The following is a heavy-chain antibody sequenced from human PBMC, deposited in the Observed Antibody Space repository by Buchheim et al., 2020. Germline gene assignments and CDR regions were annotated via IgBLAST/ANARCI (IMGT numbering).Heavy chain of an antibody. CDR2: ISYDGSNK. V-gene: IGHV3-30*03. CDR1: GFTFSSYG. CDR3: ARSFDSSGYSHYYYGMDV. D-gene: IGHD3-22*01. Sequence: QVQLVESGGGVVQPGRSLRLSCAASGFTFSSYGMHWVRQAPGKGLEWVAVISYDGSNKYYADSVKGRFTISRDNSKNTLYLQMNSLRAEDTAVYYCARSFDSSGYSHYYYGMDVWGQGTT. J-gene: IGHJ6*02.